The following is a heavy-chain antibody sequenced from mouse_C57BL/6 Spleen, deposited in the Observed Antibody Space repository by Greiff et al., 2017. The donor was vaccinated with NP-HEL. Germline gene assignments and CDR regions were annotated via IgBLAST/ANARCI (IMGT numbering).Heavy chain of an antibody. CDR1: GFTFSSYA. CDR3: ARGSPLDY. V-gene: IGHV5-4*03. CDR2: ISDGGSYT. J-gene: IGHJ2*01. Sequence: EVKVVESGGGLVKPGGSLKLSCAASGFTFSSYAMSWVRQTPEKRLEWVATISDGGSYTYYPDNVKGRFTISRDNAKNNLYLQLSHLKSEDTAMYYCARGSPLDYWGQGTTLTVSS. D-gene: IGHD1-2*01.